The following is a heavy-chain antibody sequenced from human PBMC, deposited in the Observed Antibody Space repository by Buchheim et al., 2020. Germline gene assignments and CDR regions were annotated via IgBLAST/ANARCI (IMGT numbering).Heavy chain of an antibody. CDR1: GGSISSYY. CDR2: IYYSGST. D-gene: IGHD2-15*01. CDR3: AREVNGGYCSGGSCYRSRWFDP. Sequence: QVQLQESGPGLAKPSETLSLTCTVSGGSISSYYWSWIRQPPGKGLEWIGYIYYSGSTNYNPSLKSRVTISVDTSKNQFSLKLSSVTAADTAVYYCAREVNGGYCSGGSCYRSRWFDPWGQGTL. V-gene: IGHV4-59*01. J-gene: IGHJ5*02.